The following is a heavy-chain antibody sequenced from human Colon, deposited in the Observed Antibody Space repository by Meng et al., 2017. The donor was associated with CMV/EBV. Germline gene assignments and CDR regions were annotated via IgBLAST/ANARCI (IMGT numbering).Heavy chain of an antibody. CDR1: GYTFTNFG. CDR2: ISPYNGDT. J-gene: IGHJ4*02. CDR3: ARELARGGY. V-gene: IGHV1-18*01. Sequence: VQMVQSGAKVKTPGASLKVSCKTSGYTFTNFGISWVRQAPGRGLEWMAYISPYNGDTNYAQRFQGRVALTTDTSTSTVYMELGSLTSDDTAMYYCARELARGGYWGQGTLVTVSS.